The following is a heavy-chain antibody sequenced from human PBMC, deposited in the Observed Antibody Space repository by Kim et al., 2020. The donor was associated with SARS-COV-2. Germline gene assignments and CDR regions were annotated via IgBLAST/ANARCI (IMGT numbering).Heavy chain of an antibody. CDR1: GFTFSSYA. CDR2: ISGSGGST. CDR3: AKEAGLLWFGEGDAFDI. J-gene: IGHJ3*02. V-gene: IGHV3-23*01. D-gene: IGHD3-10*01. Sequence: GGSLRLSCAASGFTFSSYAMSWVRQAPGKGLEWVSAISGSGGSTYYADSVKGRFTISRDNSKNTLYLQMNSLRAEDTAVYYCAKEAGLLWFGEGDAFDIWGQGTMVTVSS.